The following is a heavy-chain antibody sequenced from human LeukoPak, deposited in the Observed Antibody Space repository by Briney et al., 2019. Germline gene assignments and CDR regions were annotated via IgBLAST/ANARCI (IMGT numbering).Heavy chain of an antibody. Sequence: GGSLRLSCAASGFTFSSYAMSWVRQAPGKGLEWVSAISGSGGSTYYAGSVKGRFTISRDNSKNTLYLQMNSLRAEDTAVYYCAKKDGRQWLDQEGCFDYWGQGTLVTVSS. CDR1: GFTFSSYA. D-gene: IGHD6-19*01. J-gene: IGHJ4*02. V-gene: IGHV3-23*01. CDR2: ISGSGGST. CDR3: AKKDGRQWLDQEGCFDY.